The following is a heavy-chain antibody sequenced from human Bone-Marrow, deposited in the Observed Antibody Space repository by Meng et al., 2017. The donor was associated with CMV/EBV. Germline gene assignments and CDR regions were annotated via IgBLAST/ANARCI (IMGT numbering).Heavy chain of an antibody. V-gene: IGHV1-69*10. CDR2: IIPMFDVA. Sequence: SVKVSCKASGGTFSSYGINWVRQAPGQGLEWMGGIIPMFDVANYAQKFQGRVTITADKSTSTAYMELSSLRSEDTAVYYCARDAPGEWYQLLYPFGSYGYYYYGMDVWGQGTTVTVSS. CDR1: GGTFSSYG. CDR3: ARDAPGEWYQLLYPFGSYGYYYYGMDV. J-gene: IGHJ6*02. D-gene: IGHD2-2*02.